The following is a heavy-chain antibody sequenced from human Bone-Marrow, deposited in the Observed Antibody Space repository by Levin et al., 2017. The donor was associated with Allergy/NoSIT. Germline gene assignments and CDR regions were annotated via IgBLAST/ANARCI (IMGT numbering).Heavy chain of an antibody. CDR1: GGSITYYY. V-gene: IGHV4-4*07. J-gene: IGHJ5*02. Sequence: PSETLSLTCSVSGGSITYYYFSWIRQSAGKGLEWIGHIYTSGSTYHNPAFKSRVTMSVDTSKNQVSLRLTAVTAADTAVYFCAGAVAGTVGSDSWGQGTLVTVSS. D-gene: IGHD6-19*01. CDR3: AGAVAGTVGSDS. CDR2: IYTSGST.